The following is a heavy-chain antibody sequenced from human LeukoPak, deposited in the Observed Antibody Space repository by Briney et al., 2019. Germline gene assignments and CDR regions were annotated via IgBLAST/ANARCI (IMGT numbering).Heavy chain of an antibody. CDR1: GYSFSTDW. J-gene: IGHJ4*02. D-gene: IGHD6-19*01. Sequence: RGASLKISCKAAGYSFSTDWIGWGRQLPGKGLEWMRILHPGDSDTCYNPSFHSQVTISADKSITTAYLQWSTLKAADTAVYYCARGDTEVAATADYWGQGTLVTVSS. V-gene: IGHV5-51*01. CDR3: ARGDTEVAATADY. CDR2: LHPGDSDT.